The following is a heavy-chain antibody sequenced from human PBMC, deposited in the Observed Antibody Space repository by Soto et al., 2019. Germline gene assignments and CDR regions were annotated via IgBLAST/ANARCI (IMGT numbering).Heavy chain of an antibody. Sequence: EVQLVESGGGLVQPGGSLRLSCAASGFTFSSYWMHWVRQAPGKGLVWVSRINSDGSSTSYADSVKGRFTISRDNAKNTLYLQMDSLRAEGTAVYYLARTAAGRLGSYYYYSYFLDVWGKGTKVTVSS. V-gene: IGHV3-74*01. J-gene: IGHJ6*03. D-gene: IGHD6-13*01. CDR1: GFTFSSYW. CDR3: ARTAAGRLGSYYYYSYFLDV. CDR2: INSDGSST.